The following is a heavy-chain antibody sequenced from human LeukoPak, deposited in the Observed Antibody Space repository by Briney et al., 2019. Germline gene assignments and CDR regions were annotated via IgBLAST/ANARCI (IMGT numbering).Heavy chain of an antibody. V-gene: IGHV1-18*01. D-gene: IGHD1-1*01. J-gene: IGHJ5*02. CDR1: GYTFTSYG. Sequence: ASVKVSCKASGYTFTSYGISWVRQAPGQGLEWMGWVSAYNGNTNYAQKLQGRVTMTTDTSTSTAYMELRSLRSDDTAVYYCARWVRTPTRGDWFDPWGQGTLVTVSS. CDR3: ARWVRTPTRGDWFDP. CDR2: VSAYNGNT.